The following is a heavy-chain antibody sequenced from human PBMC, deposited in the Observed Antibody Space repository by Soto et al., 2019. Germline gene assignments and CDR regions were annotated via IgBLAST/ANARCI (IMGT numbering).Heavy chain of an antibody. Sequence: EVQLVESGGGLVAPGGSLRLSCVASGFTLTTYTMNWVRQAPGTGLEWVSSINGRSNYKYYSESVKGRFTISRDNAQNAPFLQMSRLGPEDTAVYYCVREDGVVGASSAFDSWGQGTLGTVSS. J-gene: IGHJ4*02. CDR2: INGRSNYK. D-gene: IGHD1-26*01. CDR1: GFTLTTYT. CDR3: VREDGVVGASSAFDS. V-gene: IGHV3-21*02.